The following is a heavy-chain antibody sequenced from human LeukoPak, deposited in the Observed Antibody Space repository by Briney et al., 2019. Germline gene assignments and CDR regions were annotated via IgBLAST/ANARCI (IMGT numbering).Heavy chain of an antibody. CDR1: GFTFSSYA. CDR3: AKIAETSGIYGQGYDY. D-gene: IGHD1-26*01. V-gene: IGHV3-23*01. J-gene: IGHJ4*02. Sequence: PGGSLRLSCAASGFTFSSYAMSWVRQAPGKGLEWVSGFSGSGSSTYYADSVKGRFTISRDNSKNTLYLQMNSLRAEDTAAYYCAKIAETSGIYGQGYDYWGQGTLVTVSS. CDR2: FSGSGSST.